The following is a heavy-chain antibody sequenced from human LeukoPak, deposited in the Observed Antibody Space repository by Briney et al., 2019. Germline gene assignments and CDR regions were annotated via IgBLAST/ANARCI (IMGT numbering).Heavy chain of an antibody. CDR2: IYYSGST. Sequence: PSETLSLTCTVSGGSISSSSYFWGWLRQPPGKGLEWIGSIYYSGSTYYNPSLKSRVTISVDTSKNQFSLKLSSVTAADTAVYYCAGSSGYYYYYYYMDVWGKGTTVTVS. J-gene: IGHJ6*03. CDR1: GGSISSSSYF. V-gene: IGHV4-39*01. CDR3: AGSSGYYYYYYYMDV. D-gene: IGHD3-22*01.